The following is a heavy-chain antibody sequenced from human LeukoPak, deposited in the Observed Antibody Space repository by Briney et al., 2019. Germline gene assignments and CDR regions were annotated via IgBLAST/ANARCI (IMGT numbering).Heavy chain of an antibody. D-gene: IGHD6-13*01. V-gene: IGHV3-66*01. Sequence: GGSLRLSCAASGFTVSSNYMSWVRQAPGKGLEWVSVIYSGGSTYYADSVKGRFTISRDNSKNTLYLQMNSLRAEDTAVYYCAKAGGSSWHNRNWFDPWGQGTLVTVSS. CDR3: AKAGGSSWHNRNWFDP. CDR1: GFTVSSNY. J-gene: IGHJ5*02. CDR2: IYSGGST.